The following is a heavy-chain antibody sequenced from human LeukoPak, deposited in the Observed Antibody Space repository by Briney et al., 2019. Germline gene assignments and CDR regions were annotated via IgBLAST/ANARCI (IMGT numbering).Heavy chain of an antibody. CDR1: GYSFTNYY. J-gene: IGHJ5*02. D-gene: IGHD1-26*01. Sequence: ASVKVSCKASGYSFTNYYIHWVRQAPGQGLEWMGMINPSGGSTSYAQKFQGRLSLTRDMSTSTDYMELSSLRSEDTAVYYCARDNSVGDTAWWFDPWGQGTLVTVSS. V-gene: IGHV1-46*01. CDR2: INPSGGST. CDR3: ARDNSVGDTAWWFDP.